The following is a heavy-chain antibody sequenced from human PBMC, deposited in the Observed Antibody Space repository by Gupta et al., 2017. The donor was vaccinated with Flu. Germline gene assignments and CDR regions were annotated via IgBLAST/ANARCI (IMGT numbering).Heavy chain of an antibody. V-gene: IGHV1-8*01. CDR1: D. J-gene: IGHJ6*03. Sequence: DINWVRQAAGQGLEWMGGMKPKSGTKGYAKKFQGKVTMTRTTSRSTSYIAVSSLRSEDTAVYSCARGREGDDKPYHSMDVWGIGTTVTVSS. CDR3: ARGREGDDKPYHSMDV. D-gene: IGHD2-21*01. CDR2: MKPKSGTK.